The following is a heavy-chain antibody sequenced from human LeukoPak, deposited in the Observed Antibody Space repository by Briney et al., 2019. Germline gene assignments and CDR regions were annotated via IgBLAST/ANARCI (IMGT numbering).Heavy chain of an antibody. CDR3: ARAHTLLQRWYGRAKLDYWFDP. V-gene: IGHV1-8*01. J-gene: IGHJ5*02. D-gene: IGHD4-23*01. Sequence: ASMKVSCKASGYTFTSYDINWVRQATGQGLEWMGWMNPNSGNTGYAQKFQGRVTMTRNTSISTAYMELSSLRSEDTAVYYCARAHTLLQRWYGRAKLDYWFDPWGQGTLVTVSS. CDR1: GYTFTSYD. CDR2: MNPNSGNT.